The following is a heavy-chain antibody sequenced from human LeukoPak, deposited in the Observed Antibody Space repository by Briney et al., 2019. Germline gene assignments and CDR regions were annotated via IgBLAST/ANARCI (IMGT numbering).Heavy chain of an antibody. V-gene: IGHV3-23*01. CDR1: RFTFSSYG. D-gene: IGHD6-19*01. CDR2: ISGSGGST. Sequence: GGTLRLSCAASRFTFSSYGMSWVRQAPGKGLEWVSAISGSGGSTYYADSVKGRFTISRDNSKNTLYLQMNSLRAEDTAVYYCAKGRIAVAPPDYWGQGTLVTVSS. J-gene: IGHJ4*02. CDR3: AKGRIAVAPPDY.